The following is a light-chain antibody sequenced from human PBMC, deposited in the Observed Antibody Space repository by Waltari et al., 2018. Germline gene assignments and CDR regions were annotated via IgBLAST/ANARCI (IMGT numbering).Light chain of an antibody. V-gene: IGKV1-33*01. CDR3: QQYDNLPYT. J-gene: IGKJ2*01. Sequence: DIQMTQSLSSLSASVGERVTITCQASQDISNYLNWYQQKPGKAHKLLIYDASNLETGVPSRFSGSGSGTDFTFTISSLQPEDIATYYCQQYDNLPYTFGQGTKLEIK. CDR1: QDISNY. CDR2: DAS.